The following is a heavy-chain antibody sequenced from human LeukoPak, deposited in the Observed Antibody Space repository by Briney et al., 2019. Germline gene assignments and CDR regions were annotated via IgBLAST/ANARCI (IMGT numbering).Heavy chain of an antibody. Sequence: GGSLRLSCAASGFTFSSYWMHWVRQAPGKGLEWVPRINNDGSDKTYADSVKGRFTVSRDNAKNTLYVEMNSLRADDTAVYYCARGLRGPDYWGQGTLVTVSS. CDR1: GFTFSSYW. J-gene: IGHJ4*02. CDR2: INNDGSDK. CDR3: ARGLRGPDY. V-gene: IGHV3-74*01. D-gene: IGHD3-10*01.